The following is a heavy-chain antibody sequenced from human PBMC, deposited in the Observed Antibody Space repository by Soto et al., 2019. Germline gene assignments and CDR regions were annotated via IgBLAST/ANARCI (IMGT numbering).Heavy chain of an antibody. Sequence: SETLSLTCAVYGGSFSGYYWSWIRQPPGKGLEWIGEINHSGSTNYNPSLKSRVTISVDTSKNQFSLKLSSVTAADTAVYYCARGNIVVVPAAMVYYYMDVWGKGITVTVSS. CDR2: INHSGST. D-gene: IGHD2-2*01. J-gene: IGHJ6*03. CDR1: GGSFSGYY. CDR3: ARGNIVVVPAAMVYYYMDV. V-gene: IGHV4-34*01.